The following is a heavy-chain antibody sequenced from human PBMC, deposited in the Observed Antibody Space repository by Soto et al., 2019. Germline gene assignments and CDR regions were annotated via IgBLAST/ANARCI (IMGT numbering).Heavy chain of an antibody. V-gene: IGHV1-69*13. CDR3: ARVKESCSSTSRYKFFDF. D-gene: IGHD2-2*02. CDR2: IIPMYGMP. Sequence: SVKVSCKASGGTFSSYAVSWVRQAPGQGLEWVGEIIPMYGMPNLAHRFQGRVTVTADESTSTVYMEVSSLRSEDTAIYYCARVKESCSSTSRYKFFDFSGQGSLVTVSS. CDR1: GGTFSSYA. J-gene: IGHJ4*02.